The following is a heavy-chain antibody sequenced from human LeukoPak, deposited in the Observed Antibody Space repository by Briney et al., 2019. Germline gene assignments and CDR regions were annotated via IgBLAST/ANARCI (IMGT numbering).Heavy chain of an antibody. D-gene: IGHD1-14*01. CDR1: GVPINSRDYY. CDR2: IYYSGNT. J-gene: IGHJ4*02. Sequence: PSETLSLTCSVSGVPINSRDYYWNWIRQPPGKGLEWIGSIYYSGNTYYNPSLQSRATISVETSRDYFSLTLSSVTAADTALYFCSRGAMTAEPADFWGQGTLVTVSS. CDR3: SRGAMTAEPADF. V-gene: IGHV4-39*01.